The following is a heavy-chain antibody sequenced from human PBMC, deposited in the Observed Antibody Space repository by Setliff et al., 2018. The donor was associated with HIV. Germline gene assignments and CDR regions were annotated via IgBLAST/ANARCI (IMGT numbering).Heavy chain of an antibody. D-gene: IGHD3-22*01. J-gene: IGHJ3*02. CDR3: ARDYYDSSGNYHNAFDI. CDR2: IYGFGDNT. V-gene: IGHV3-NL1*01. Sequence: GGSLRLSCAASGFLFEAHGMTWVRQAPGKGLEWISSIYGFGDNTYYADSVKGRFTISRDNSKNTLYLQMNSLRAEDTAVYYCARDYYDSSGNYHNAFDIWGQGTMVTVSS. CDR1: GFLFEAHG.